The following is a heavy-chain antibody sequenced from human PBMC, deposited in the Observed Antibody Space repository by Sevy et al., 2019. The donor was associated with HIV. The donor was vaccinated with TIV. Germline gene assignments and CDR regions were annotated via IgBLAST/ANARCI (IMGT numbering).Heavy chain of an antibody. CDR3: AQKQLGRFDS. CDR2: IKLDGSDK. Sequence: GGSLRLSCAASGFTFSGYWMNWVRQAPGKGLEWVANIKLDGSDKYYVASVRGRFTISRDNAKNSLYLQMNSLRVEDTAVYYCAQKQLGRFDSWGQGTLVTVSS. V-gene: IGHV3-7*01. J-gene: IGHJ4*02. D-gene: IGHD1-26*01. CDR1: GFTFSGYW.